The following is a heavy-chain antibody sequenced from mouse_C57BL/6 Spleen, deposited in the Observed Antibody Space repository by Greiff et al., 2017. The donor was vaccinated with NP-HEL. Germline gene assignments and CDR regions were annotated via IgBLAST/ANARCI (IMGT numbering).Heavy chain of an antibody. D-gene: IGHD1-1*01. CDR1: GYSITSGYY. V-gene: IGHV3-6*01. CDR3: ARGFYGSSSYYFDY. J-gene: IGHJ2*01. CDR2: ISYDGSN. Sequence: EVHLVESGPGLVKPSQSLSLTCSVTGYSITSGYYWNWIRQFPGNKLEWMGYISYDGSNNYNPSLKNRISITRDTSKNQFFLKLNSVTTEDTATYYCARGFYGSSSYYFDYWGQGTTLTVSS.